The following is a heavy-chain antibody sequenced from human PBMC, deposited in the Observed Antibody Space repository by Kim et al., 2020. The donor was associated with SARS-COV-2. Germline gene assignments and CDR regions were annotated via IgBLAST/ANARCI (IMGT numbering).Heavy chain of an antibody. D-gene: IGHD1-26*01. J-gene: IGHJ6*02. CDR1: GGSISSGGYY. Sequence: SETLSLTCTVSGGSISSGGYYWSWIRQHPGKGLEWIGYIYYSGSTYYNPSLKSRVTISVDTSKNQFSLKLSSVTAADTAVYYCARGGSFDYYYYGMDVWGQGTTVTVSS. V-gene: IGHV4-31*03. CDR3: ARGGSFDYYYYGMDV. CDR2: IYYSGST.